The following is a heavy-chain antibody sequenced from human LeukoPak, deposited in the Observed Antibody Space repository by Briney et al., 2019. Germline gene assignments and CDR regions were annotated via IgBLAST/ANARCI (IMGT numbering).Heavy chain of an antibody. CDR3: ARRGASTGGLDY. V-gene: IGHV3-48*01. Sequence: GGSLRLSCTVSGFTVSSNSMSWVRQAPGKGLEWVSYITTSTTTIYYADSVKGRFTISRDNAKNSLYLQMNSLRAEDTAVYYCARRGASTGGLDYWGQGTLVTVSS. D-gene: IGHD1-1*01. CDR2: ITTSTTTI. CDR1: GFTVSSNS. J-gene: IGHJ4*02.